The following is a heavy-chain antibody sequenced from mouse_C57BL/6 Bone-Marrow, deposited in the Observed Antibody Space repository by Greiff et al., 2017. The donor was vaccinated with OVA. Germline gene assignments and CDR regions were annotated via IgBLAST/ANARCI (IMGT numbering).Heavy chain of an antibody. CDR3: ASDLGGFAY. D-gene: IGHD3-3*01. J-gene: IGHJ3*01. CDR2: IWGVGST. CDR1: GFSLTSYG. Sequence: VKLMESGPGLVAPSQRQSITCTVSGFSLTSYGVDWVRQSPGKGLEWLGVIWGVGSTNYNSALKSRLSISKDNSKSQVFLKMNSLQTDDTAMYYCASDLGGFAYWGQGTLVTVSA. V-gene: IGHV2-6*01.